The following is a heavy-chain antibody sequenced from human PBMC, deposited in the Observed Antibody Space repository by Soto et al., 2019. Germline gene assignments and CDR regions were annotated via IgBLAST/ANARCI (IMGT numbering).Heavy chain of an antibody. V-gene: IGHV4-59*01. J-gene: IGHJ3*02. CDR3: ARVAARREGAFDI. CDR2: IYYSGST. Sequence: PSETLSLTCTVSGGSISSYYWSWIRQPPGKGLEWIGYIYYSGSTNYNPSLKSRVTISVDTSKNQFSLKLSSVTAADTAVYCCARVAARREGAFDIWGQGTMVTVSS. D-gene: IGHD6-6*01. CDR1: GGSISSYY.